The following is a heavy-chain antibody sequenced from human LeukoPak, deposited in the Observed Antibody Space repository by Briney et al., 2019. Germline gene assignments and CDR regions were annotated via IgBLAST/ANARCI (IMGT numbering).Heavy chain of an antibody. CDR3: ARDEGWFDP. CDR2: IYHSGST. CDR1: GGSISSGGYS. J-gene: IGHJ5*02. Sequence: SETLSLTCAVSGGSISSGGYSWSWIRQPPGTGLEWIGYIYHSGSTYYNPSLKSRVTISVDRSKNQFSLKLSSVTAADTAVYYCARDEGWFDPWGQGTLVTVSS. V-gene: IGHV4-30-2*01.